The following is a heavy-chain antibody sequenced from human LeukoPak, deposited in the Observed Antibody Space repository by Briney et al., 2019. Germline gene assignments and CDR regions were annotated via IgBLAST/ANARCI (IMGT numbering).Heavy chain of an antibody. CDR3: ARRRYYDGSGYLE. CDR2: IYYSGRT. V-gene: IGHV4-39*01. Sequence: SETLSLTCSVPGDSISRSDSYWDWIRQPPGKGLEWIGTIYYSGRTYYSPSLKSRVTMSVDTPNNQFSLNLRSVTAADTAVYYCARRRYYDGSGYLEWGQGTLLSVSS. D-gene: IGHD3-22*01. CDR1: GDSISRSDSY. J-gene: IGHJ1*01.